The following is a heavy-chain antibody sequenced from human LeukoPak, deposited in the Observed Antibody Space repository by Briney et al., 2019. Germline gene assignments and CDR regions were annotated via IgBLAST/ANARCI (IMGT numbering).Heavy chain of an antibody. J-gene: IGHJ4*02. CDR1: GYTFTSYY. CDR3: ARDRVLLWFGESNFDY. CDR2: INPSGGST. D-gene: IGHD3-10*01. Sequence: AASVKVSCKASGYTFTSYYMHWVRQAPGQGLEWMGIINPSGGSTSYAQKFQGRVTMTRDTSISTAYMELSRLRSDDTAVYYCARDRVLLWFGESNFDYWGQGTLVTVSS. V-gene: IGHV1-46*01.